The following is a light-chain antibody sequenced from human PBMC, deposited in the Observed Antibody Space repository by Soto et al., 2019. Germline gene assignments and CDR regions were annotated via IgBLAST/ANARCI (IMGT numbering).Light chain of an antibody. CDR2: EVT. CDR3: CSYAGSYTYVV. J-gene: IGLJ2*01. Sequence: QSALTQPRSVSGSPGQSVTISCTGTSSDVGGYNYVSWYQQHPGKVPKLMIYEVTKRPSGVPDRFSGSKSGNTASLTISGLQAEDEADYYCCSYAGSYTYVVFGGGTKLTVL. CDR1: SSDVGGYNY. V-gene: IGLV2-11*01.